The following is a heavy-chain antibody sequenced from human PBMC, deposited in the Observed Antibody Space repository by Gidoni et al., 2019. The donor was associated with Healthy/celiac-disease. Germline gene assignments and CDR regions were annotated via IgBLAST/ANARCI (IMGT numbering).Heavy chain of an antibody. V-gene: IGHV3-64D*06. CDR1: GFTFSRYA. CDR3: VKDSLWAKLERRRARSENSEWGY. D-gene: IGHD1-1*01. Sequence: EVQLVASGGGLVQPGGSLRVACSASGFTFSRYAMHWVRQAPGKGLEYVAAIRSKWGSTYYADSVKGRFTISRDNSKNTLYLQMSSLRAEDTAVYYCVKDSLWAKLERRRARSENSEWGYWGQGTLVTVSS. CDR2: IRSKWGST. J-gene: IGHJ4*02.